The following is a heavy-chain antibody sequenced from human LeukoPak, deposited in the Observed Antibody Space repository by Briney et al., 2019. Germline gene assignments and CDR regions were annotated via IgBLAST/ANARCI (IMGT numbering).Heavy chain of an antibody. CDR2: IIPICGTA. D-gene: IGHD3-22*01. J-gene: IGHJ5*02. Sequence: GASVKVSCKASGGTFSSYAISWVRQAPGQGLEWMGGIIPICGTANYAQKFQGRVTITADESTSTAYMELSSLRSEDTAVYYCARLGPFYDSSSYGDYNWFDPWGQGTLVTVSS. CDR1: GGTFSSYA. CDR3: ARLGPFYDSSSYGDYNWFDP. V-gene: IGHV1-69*13.